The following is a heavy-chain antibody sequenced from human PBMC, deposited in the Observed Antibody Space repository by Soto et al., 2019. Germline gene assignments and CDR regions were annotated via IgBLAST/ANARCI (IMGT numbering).Heavy chain of an antibody. D-gene: IGHD2-8*01. Sequence: GGSLRLSCVVSGCTFSNYGRCWVRQAPGNGLEWVASISGAGGRIYNEDSVKGRFTISRDNSKNSVYLQVNSLRADDTAVYYCAKGHTNENGHYSYYGMDVCGQGTSVTVSS. J-gene: IGHJ6*02. V-gene: IGHV3-23*01. CDR2: ISGAGGRI. CDR3: AKGHTNENGHYSYYGMDV. CDR1: GCTFSNYG.